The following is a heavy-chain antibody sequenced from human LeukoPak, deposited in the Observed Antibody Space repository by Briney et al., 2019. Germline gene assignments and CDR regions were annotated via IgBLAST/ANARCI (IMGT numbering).Heavy chain of an antibody. V-gene: IGHV3-48*03. J-gene: IGHJ4*02. Sequence: GGSLRLSCAASGFTFSSYEMNWVRQAPGKGLEWVSYISSSGSTIYYADSVKGRFTISRDNTKNSLYLQMNSLRAEDTAVYYCARDKGYSYGREDYWGQGTLVTVSS. CDR1: GFTFSSYE. D-gene: IGHD5-18*01. CDR2: ISSSGSTI. CDR3: ARDKGYSYGREDY.